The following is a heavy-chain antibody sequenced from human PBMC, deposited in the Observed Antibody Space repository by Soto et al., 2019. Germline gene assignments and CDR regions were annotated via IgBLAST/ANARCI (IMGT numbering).Heavy chain of an antibody. CDR1: GGSISSSSYY. Sequence: PSETLSLTCTVSGGSISSSSYYWGWIRQPPGKGLEWIGSIYYSGSTYYNPSLKSRVTISVDTSKNQFSLKLSSVTAADTAVYNCGLVGGVGATTIDYWGQGTLVTVSS. CDR3: GLVGGVGATTIDY. CDR2: IYYSGST. J-gene: IGHJ4*02. V-gene: IGHV4-39*01. D-gene: IGHD1-26*01.